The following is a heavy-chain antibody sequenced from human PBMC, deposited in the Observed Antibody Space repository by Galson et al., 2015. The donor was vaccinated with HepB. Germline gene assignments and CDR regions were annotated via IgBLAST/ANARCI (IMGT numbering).Heavy chain of an antibody. D-gene: IGHD3-3*01. V-gene: IGHV3-15*01. J-gene: IGHJ4*02. Sequence: SLRLSCAASGLTSSNIWVSWVRQSPGKGLEWVGLIKSKIEGGTTGYAPFVEGRFTVSRDDSENTLFLHMNSLRFEDTGLYYCTPIFGSIDYWGRGSMVTVSS. CDR2: IKSKIEGGTT. CDR3: TPIFGSIDY. CDR1: GLTSSNIW.